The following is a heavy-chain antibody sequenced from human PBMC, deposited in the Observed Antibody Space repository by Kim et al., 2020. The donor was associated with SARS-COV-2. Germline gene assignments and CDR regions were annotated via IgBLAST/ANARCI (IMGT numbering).Heavy chain of an antibody. Sequence: GGSLRLSCAASGFTFSSYSMNWVRQAPGKGLEWVSSISSSSSYIYYADSVKGRFTISRDNAKNSLYLQMNSLRAEDTAVYYCARDHLTLLKQLMDYDYYYGMDVWAKGPRSPSP. V-gene: IGHV3-21*01. CDR2: ISSSSSYI. J-gene: IGHJ6*02. CDR1: GFTFSSYS. D-gene: IGHD2-8*01. CDR3: ARDHLTLLKQLMDYDYYYGMDV.